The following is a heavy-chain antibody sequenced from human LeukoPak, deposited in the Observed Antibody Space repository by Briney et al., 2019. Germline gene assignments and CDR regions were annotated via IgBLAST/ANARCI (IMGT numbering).Heavy chain of an antibody. D-gene: IGHD4-23*01. Sequence: PGGSLTLSCAASGFSFSSYGMHWVRQAPGKGLEWVGLIWYGGGNKYYVDSVKGRFTISRDNARSTLYLQMSSLRAEDAAVYYCAKASDYGGNLYYFDYWGQGTLVTVSS. CDR2: IWYGGGNK. CDR3: AKASDYGGNLYYFDY. V-gene: IGHV3-33*06. J-gene: IGHJ4*02. CDR1: GFSFSSYG.